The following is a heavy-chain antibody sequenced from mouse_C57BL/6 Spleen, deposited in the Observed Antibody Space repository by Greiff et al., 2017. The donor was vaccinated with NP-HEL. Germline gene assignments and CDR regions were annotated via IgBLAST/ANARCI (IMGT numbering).Heavy chain of an antibody. J-gene: IGHJ4*01. Sequence: VKLMESGPGLVQPSQSLSITCTVSGFSLTSYGVHWVRQSPGTGLEWLGVIWSGGSTDYNAAFISRLSISKDNSKSQVFFKMNSLQADDTAIYYCARSGTTVVADYAMDYWGQGTSVTVSS. CDR2: IWSGGST. CDR1: GFSLTSYG. V-gene: IGHV2-2*01. D-gene: IGHD1-1*01. CDR3: ARSGTTVVADYAMDY.